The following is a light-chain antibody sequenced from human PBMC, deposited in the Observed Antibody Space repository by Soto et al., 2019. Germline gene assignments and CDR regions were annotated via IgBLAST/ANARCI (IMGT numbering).Light chain of an antibody. CDR1: QSISSW. V-gene: IGKV1-5*01. CDR2: DAS. J-gene: IGKJ1*01. CDR3: QQYNNLWT. Sequence: GDRVTITCRASQSISSWLAWYQQKPGKAPKLLIYDASSLESGVPSRFSGSGSGTEFTLTISSLQPDYFATYYCQQYNNLWTFGQGTKVEIK.